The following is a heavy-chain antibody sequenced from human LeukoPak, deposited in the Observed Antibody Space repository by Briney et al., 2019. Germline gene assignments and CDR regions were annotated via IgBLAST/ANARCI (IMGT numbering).Heavy chain of an antibody. Sequence: GGSLRLSCAASGFIFSDYYMSWIRQAPGKGLEWVSYISSNSRYTNYADSVKGRFTISRDNAKNSLYLQMNSLRAEDTAVYYCARGSVRGVIRPYFDYWGQGTLVTVSS. CDR1: GFIFSDYY. CDR3: ARGSVRGVIRPYFDY. V-gene: IGHV3-11*05. CDR2: ISSNSRYT. D-gene: IGHD3-10*01. J-gene: IGHJ4*02.